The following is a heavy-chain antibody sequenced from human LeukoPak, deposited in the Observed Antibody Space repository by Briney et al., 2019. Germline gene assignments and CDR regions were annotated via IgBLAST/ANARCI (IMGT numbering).Heavy chain of an antibody. CDR1: GFTFSSYA. Sequence: GASLRLSCAASGFTFSSYAMSWVRQAPGKGLEWVSAISGSGGSTYYADSVKGRFTISRDNSKNTLYLQMNSLRAEDTAVYCCAKGGVAAAGFPFDYWGQGTLVTVSS. CDR3: AKGGVAAAGFPFDY. J-gene: IGHJ4*02. CDR2: ISGSGGST. D-gene: IGHD6-13*01. V-gene: IGHV3-23*01.